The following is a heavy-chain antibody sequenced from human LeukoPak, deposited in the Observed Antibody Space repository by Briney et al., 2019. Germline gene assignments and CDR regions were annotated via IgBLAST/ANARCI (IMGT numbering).Heavy chain of an antibody. V-gene: IGHV1-18*04. D-gene: IGHD2-15*01. CDR1: GYTFTSYG. CDR2: ISGHSGDT. J-gene: IGHJ5*02. Sequence: ASVKVSCKASGYTFTSYGTSWVRQAPGQGLEWMGWISGHSGDTNYAQNFQGRVTMTTDTSTSTAYMELWSLRSDDTAMYYCARDWYCSGGSCYDCFDPWSQGTLVTVSS. CDR3: ARDWYCSGGSCYDCFDP.